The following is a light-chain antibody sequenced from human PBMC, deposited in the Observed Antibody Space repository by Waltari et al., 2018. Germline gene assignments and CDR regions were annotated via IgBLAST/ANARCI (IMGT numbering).Light chain of an antibody. CDR3: HHYARVPGT. Sequence: EIVLTPSTDTPSLSPGERATLSGRASQSVSRALAWYQQKPGQAPRLLISGASNRASGIPDRFSGSGSGTDFSLTISSLEPEDFAVYHCHHYARVPGTFGQGSRVEIK. V-gene: IGKV3-20*01. J-gene: IGKJ1*01. CDR1: QSVSRA. CDR2: GAS.